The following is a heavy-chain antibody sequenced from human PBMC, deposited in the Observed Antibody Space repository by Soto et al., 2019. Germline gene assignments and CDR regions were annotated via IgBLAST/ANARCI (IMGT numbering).Heavy chain of an antibody. CDR3: AREGDIVLVPAAMLGYYYYGMDV. V-gene: IGHV3-33*01. J-gene: IGHJ6*02. Sequence: GGSLRLSCAASGFTFSSYGMHWVRQAPGKGLEWVAVIWYDGSNKYYADSVKGRFTISRDNSKNTLYLQMNSLRAEDTAVYYCAREGDIVLVPAAMLGYYYYGMDVWGQGTTVTVSS. CDR1: GFTFSSYG. CDR2: IWYDGSNK. D-gene: IGHD2-2*01.